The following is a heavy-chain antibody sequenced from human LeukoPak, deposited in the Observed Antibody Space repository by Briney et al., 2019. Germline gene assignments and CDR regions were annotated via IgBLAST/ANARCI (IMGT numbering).Heavy chain of an antibody. CDR3: ARYMVRGVTVFDY. CDR1: GGSISSSSYY. Sequence: TSETLSLTCTISGGSISSSSYYWGWIRQPPGKGLEWIGSIYFSGSTYYNPSLKSRVTISLDTSKNQFSLKLSSVTAADTAVYYCARYMVRGVTVFDYWGQGTLVTVSS. CDR2: IYFSGST. J-gene: IGHJ4*02. D-gene: IGHD3-10*01. V-gene: IGHV4-39*07.